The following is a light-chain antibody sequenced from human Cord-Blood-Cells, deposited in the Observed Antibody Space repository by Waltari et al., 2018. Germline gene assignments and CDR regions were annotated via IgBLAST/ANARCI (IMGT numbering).Light chain of an antibody. J-gene: IGKJ2*01. CDR2: KVS. Sequence: DVVMTQSPLSLPVTLGQPASISCRSSQSLVHSDGNTYLNWFQQRPGQSPRRLIYKVSNRDSGVPDRFSGCGSGTDFTLKISRVEAEDVGVYYCMQALQTPYTFGQGTKLEIK. V-gene: IGKV2-30*02. CDR3: MQALQTPYT. CDR1: QSLVHSDGNTY.